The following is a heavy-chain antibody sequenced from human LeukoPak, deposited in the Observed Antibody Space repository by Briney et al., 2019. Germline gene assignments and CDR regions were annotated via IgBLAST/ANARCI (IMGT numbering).Heavy chain of an antibody. CDR2: ISYDGSNK. J-gene: IGHJ4*02. Sequence: GGSLRLSCAASGFTFSSYAMRWVRQAPGKGLEWVAVISYDGSNKYYADSVKGRFTISRDNSKNTLYLQMNSLRAEDTAVYYCASATGHNFDYWGQGTLVTVSS. D-gene: IGHD1-26*01. CDR1: GFTFSSYA. CDR3: ASATGHNFDY. V-gene: IGHV3-30*04.